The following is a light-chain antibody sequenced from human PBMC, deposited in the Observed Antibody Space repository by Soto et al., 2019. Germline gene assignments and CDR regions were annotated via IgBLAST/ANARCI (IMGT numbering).Light chain of an antibody. Sequence: QSVLTQPPSVSGAPGQRVTISCTGSSSNIGAGYDVHWYQQLPGTVPKLLIYGNSNRPSGVPDRFSGSKSGTSASLAITGLQAEDEADYYCQSYDSSLSALFGGGTKPPS. CDR2: GNS. V-gene: IGLV1-40*01. CDR1: SSNIGAGYD. J-gene: IGLJ2*01. CDR3: QSYDSSLSAL.